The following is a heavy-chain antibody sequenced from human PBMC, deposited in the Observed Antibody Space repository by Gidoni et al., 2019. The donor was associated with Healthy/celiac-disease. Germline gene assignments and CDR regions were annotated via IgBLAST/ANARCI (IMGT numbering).Heavy chain of an antibody. D-gene: IGHD3-16*01. Sequence: QVQLQQWGAGLLKPSETLSLTCAVYGGSFSGYYWSWIRQPPGKGLEWIGELKHSGSTNYTPSLKSRVTISVDTSKNHFALKLSSVTAADTAVYYCARGRGGYWGQGTLVTVSS. CDR1: GGSFSGYY. CDR3: ARGRGGY. J-gene: IGHJ4*02. V-gene: IGHV4-34*01. CDR2: LKHSGST.